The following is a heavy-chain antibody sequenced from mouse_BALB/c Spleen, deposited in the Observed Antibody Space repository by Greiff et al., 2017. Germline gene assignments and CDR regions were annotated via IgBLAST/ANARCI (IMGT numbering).Heavy chain of an antibody. CDR3: TRSDGYDADYAMDY. CDR2: INPSNGGT. V-gene: IGHV1S81*02. J-gene: IGHJ4*01. Sequence: QVQLQQSGAELVKPGASVKLSCKASGYTFTSYYMYWVKQRPGQGLEWIGEINPSNGGTNFNEKFKSKATLTVDKSSSTAYMQLSSLTSEDSAVYYCTRSDGYDADYAMDYWGQGTSVTVSS. D-gene: IGHD2-2*01. CDR1: GYTFTSYY.